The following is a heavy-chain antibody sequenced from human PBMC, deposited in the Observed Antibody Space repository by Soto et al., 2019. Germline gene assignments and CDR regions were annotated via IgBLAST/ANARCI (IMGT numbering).Heavy chain of an antibody. Sequence: QVQLQESGPGLVKPSETLSLTCTVSGGSISSYYWSWIRQPPGKGLEWIGYIYYSGSTNYNPSLKSRVTISVDTSKNQFSLKLSSVTAADTAVYYCARARLSGYDLRYFDYWSQGTLVTVSS. CDR1: GGSISSYY. CDR3: ARARLSGYDLRYFDY. CDR2: IYYSGST. J-gene: IGHJ4*02. V-gene: IGHV4-59*01. D-gene: IGHD5-12*01.